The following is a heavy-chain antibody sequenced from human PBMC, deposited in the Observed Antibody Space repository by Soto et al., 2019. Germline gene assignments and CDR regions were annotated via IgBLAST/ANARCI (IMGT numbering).Heavy chain of an antibody. V-gene: IGHV3-23*01. CDR1: GFIFSNYA. D-gene: IGHD3-10*01. Sequence: EVQLLESGGGVVQPGGSLTLSCAASGFIFSNYAMTWVRQAPGKRLEWVSSRGSGGSTYHSDTVKVPFIISRDNCKNMLYLQMDGLRAEDTAVYYCAKFRGPTYDFYYMDAWCKGTTVIVS. CDR3: AKFRGPTYDFYYMDA. CDR2: RGSGGST. J-gene: IGHJ6*03.